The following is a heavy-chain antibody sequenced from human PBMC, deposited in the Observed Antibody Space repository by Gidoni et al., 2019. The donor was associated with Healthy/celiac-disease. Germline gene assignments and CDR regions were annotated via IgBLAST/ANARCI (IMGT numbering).Heavy chain of an antibody. D-gene: IGHD2-8*01. CDR1: GGTFSSYA. Sequence: QVQLVQSGADVKKPGSSVKVSCKASGGTFSSYAISWVRQAPGQGLEWMGGIIPIFGKANYAQKFQGRVTITADESTSTAYMELSSMRAEDTAVYYCARDSQIGVEGDNWGQGTLVTVSS. V-gene: IGHV1-69*01. J-gene: IGHJ4*02. CDR2: IIPIFGKA. CDR3: ARDSQIGVEGDN.